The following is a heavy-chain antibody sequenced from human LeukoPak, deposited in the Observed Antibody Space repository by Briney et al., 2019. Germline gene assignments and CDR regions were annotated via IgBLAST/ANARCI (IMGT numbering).Heavy chain of an antibody. CDR3: TTASYYDFWSGYCFDY. J-gene: IGHJ4*02. V-gene: IGHV3-15*01. CDR2: IKSKTDGWTT. D-gene: IGHD3-3*01. CDR1: GFTFSNAW. Sequence: GGSLRLSCAASGFTFSNAWMSWVRQAPGKGLEWVGRIKSKTDGWTTDYAAPVKGRFNISRDDSKNTLYLQMNSLKTEDTAVYYCTTASYYDFWSGYCFDYWGQGTLVTVSS.